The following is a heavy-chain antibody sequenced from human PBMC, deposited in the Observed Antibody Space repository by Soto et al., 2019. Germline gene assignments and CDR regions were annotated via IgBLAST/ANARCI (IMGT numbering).Heavy chain of an antibody. CDR2: IIPILAIA. CDR3: AREQVILGTYGMDV. J-gene: IGHJ6*02. Sequence: QVQLVQSGSEVKKPGSSVKVSCKASGGTFSTYTITWVRQAPGQGLEWMGRIIPILAIADYAQKFQGRVTITADKSTSTAYVERSSLRSEDTAVYYCAREQVILGTYGMDVWGQGTTVTVSS. V-gene: IGHV1-69*08. CDR1: GGTFSTYT. D-gene: IGHD2-15*01.